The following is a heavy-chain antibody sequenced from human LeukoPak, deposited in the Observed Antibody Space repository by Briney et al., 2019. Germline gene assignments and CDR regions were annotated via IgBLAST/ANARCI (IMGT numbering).Heavy chain of an antibody. V-gene: IGHV4-61*02. D-gene: IGHD5-12*01. CDR2: NCTSGST. Sequence: PSQTLSLTCTVSGVSISNGSYSWSWIRQPAGKGLEWIGCNCTSGSTNYNPSLKRRVTISVDTSKNQFSLKLSSVTAADTAVYYCAREDTIIWGFDPWGQGTLVTVSS. CDR3: AREDTIIWGFDP. J-gene: IGHJ5*02. CDR1: GVSISNGSYS.